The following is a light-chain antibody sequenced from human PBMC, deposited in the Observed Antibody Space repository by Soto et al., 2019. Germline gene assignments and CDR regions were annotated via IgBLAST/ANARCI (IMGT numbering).Light chain of an antibody. J-gene: IGKJ3*01. CDR2: GAS. CDR1: QSVSSS. V-gene: IGKV3-15*01. CDR3: QQYNNWPLS. Sequence: EIVMTQSPATLSVSPGERATLSCRASQSVSSSLAWYQQKPGQAPRLLIYGASTRATGIPARFSGSGSGTEFTLTISSLRSEDFAVYYCQQYNNWPLSFGPGT.